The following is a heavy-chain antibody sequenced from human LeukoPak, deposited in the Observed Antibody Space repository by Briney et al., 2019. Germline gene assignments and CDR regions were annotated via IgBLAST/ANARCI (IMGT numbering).Heavy chain of an antibody. CDR3: ATQYSSNRYTKGFGY. V-gene: IGHV4-59*08. Sequence: SETLSLTCTLSGGSISPYCWNCIRQPPGNGLEWTVYIYYSVSTNYNPSLKTRAPIPVDTSRNQFSLRLTSLTAATPAVFYCATQYSSNRYTKGFGYWGEETLVSVSS. D-gene: IGHD6-13*01. CDR1: GGSISPYC. CDR2: IYYSVST. J-gene: IGHJ4*02.